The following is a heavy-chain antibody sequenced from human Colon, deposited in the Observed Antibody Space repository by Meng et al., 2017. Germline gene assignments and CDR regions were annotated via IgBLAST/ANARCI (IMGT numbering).Heavy chain of an antibody. V-gene: IGHV4-34*01. CDR1: GGSFSGYY. D-gene: IGHD3-16*01. CDR3: ARIRPRLGGKTFDP. CDR2: INHSGST. Sequence: QGQLQQLGAGLLKPSAALSLTCAVYGGSFSGYYWSWIRQPPGKGLEWIGEINHSGSTNYNPSLKRRVTISVDTSKNQFSLKLSSVTAADTAVYYCARIRPRLGGKTFDPWGQGTLVTVSS. J-gene: IGHJ5*02.